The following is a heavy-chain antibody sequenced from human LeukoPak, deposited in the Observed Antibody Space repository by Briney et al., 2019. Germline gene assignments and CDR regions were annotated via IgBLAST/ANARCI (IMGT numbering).Heavy chain of an antibody. CDR3: ARDVVGSIDY. V-gene: IGHV4-4*07. CDR2: IYTSGNI. J-gene: IGHJ4*02. Sequence: PSETLSLTCTVSGGSFSSYYWSWLRQPAGKGLEWIGRIYTSGNINYNPSLKSRVTISVYKSKNQFSLKLTSVTAADTAVYYCARDVVGSIDYWGQGTLVTVSS. D-gene: IGHD2-21*01. CDR1: GGSFSSYY.